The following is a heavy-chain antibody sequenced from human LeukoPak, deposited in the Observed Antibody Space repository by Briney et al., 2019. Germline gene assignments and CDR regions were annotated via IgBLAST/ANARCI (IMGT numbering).Heavy chain of an antibody. D-gene: IGHD3-10*01. V-gene: IGHV3-23*01. J-gene: IGHJ4*02. CDR1: GFTFSSYV. Sequence: GRSLRLSCAASGFTFSSYVMHWVRQAPGKGLEWVSGISGSGGATYYADSVKGRFTISRDDPHNTLYLQMNSLRAEDTAVYFCARGGVDYYGSGTYYLMYYFDYWGQGALVTVSS. CDR3: ARGGVDYYGSGTYYLMYYFDY. CDR2: ISGSGGAT.